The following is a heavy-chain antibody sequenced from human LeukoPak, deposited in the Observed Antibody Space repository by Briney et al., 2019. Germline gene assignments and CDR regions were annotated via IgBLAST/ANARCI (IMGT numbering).Heavy chain of an antibody. J-gene: IGHJ5*02. V-gene: IGHV3-9*01. Sequence: GGSLRLSCAASGFTFDDYAMHWVRQAPGKGLEWVSGISWNSGSIGYADSVKGRFTISRDNAKNTPYLQMNSLRAEDTAVYYCARELAVSGTWFDPWGQGTLVTVSS. CDR3: ARELAVSGTWFDP. CDR1: GFTFDDYA. D-gene: IGHD1-1*01. CDR2: ISWNSGSI.